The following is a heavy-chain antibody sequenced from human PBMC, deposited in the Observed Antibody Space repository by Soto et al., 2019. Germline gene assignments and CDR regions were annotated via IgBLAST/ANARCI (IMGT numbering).Heavy chain of an antibody. J-gene: IGHJ5*02. Sequence: ASVKVSCKASGYTFTSYDINWVRQATGQGLEWMGWMNPNSGNTGYAQKFQGRVTITADESTSTAYMELSSLRSEDTAVYYCARDASAAKLVNWFDPWGQGTLVTVSS. CDR3: ARDASAAKLVNWFDP. D-gene: IGHD6-25*01. V-gene: IGHV1-8*01. CDR2: MNPNSGNT. CDR1: GYTFTSYD.